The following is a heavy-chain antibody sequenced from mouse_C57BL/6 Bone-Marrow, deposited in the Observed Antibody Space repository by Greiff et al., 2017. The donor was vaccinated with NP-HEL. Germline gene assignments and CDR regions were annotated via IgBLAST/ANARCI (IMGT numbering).Heavy chain of an antibody. Sequence: QVQLQQPGPELVKPGASVKLSCKASGYTFTSYWMHWVKQRPGQGLEWIGNINPSNGGTNYNEKFKSKATLTVDKSSSTAYMQLRILTSNDSADYYCTRSGYGSSYDAMDYWGQGTSVTVSS. V-gene: IGHV1-53*01. CDR3: TRSGYGSSYDAMDY. CDR1: GYTFTSYW. CDR2: INPSNGGT. D-gene: IGHD1-1*01. J-gene: IGHJ4*01.